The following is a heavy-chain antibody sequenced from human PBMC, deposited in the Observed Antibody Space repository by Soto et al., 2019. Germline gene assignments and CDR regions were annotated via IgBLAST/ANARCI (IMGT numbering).Heavy chain of an antibody. J-gene: IGHJ6*02. CDR2: ISGSGGST. Sequence: GGSLRLSXAASGFTFSSYAMSWVRQAPGKGPEWVSAISGSGGSTYYADSVKGRFTISRDNSKNTLYLQMNSLRAEDTAVYYCATDTAGGSSGWYYYYYGMDVWGQGTTVTVSS. CDR1: GFTFSSYA. CDR3: ATDTAGGSSGWYYYYYGMDV. D-gene: IGHD6-19*01. V-gene: IGHV3-23*01.